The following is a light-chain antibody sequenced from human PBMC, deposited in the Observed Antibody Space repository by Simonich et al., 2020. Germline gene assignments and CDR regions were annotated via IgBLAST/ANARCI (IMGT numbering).Light chain of an antibody. J-gene: IGKJ2*01. V-gene: IGKV2-28*01. CDR2: LGS. CDR1: QSLLPSNGYNY. Sequence: DIVRTQSPLSLPVTPGEPASISCRSGQSLLPSNGYNYLDWYLQKPGKSPQLLIYLGSNRASGDPDRFSGSGSGTDFTLKISRVEAEDVGVYYCMQSIQLPHTFGQGTKLEIK. CDR3: MQSIQLPHT.